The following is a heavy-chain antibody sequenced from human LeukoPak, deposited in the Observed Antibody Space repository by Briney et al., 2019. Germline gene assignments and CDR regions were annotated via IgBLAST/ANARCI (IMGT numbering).Heavy chain of an antibody. D-gene: IGHD5-24*01. Sequence: PGGSLRLSCAASGFTFSNYGMDWVRQAPGKGLEWVSYISFSTTTVYYADSVKGRFTVSRDNGKDSVYLQMNTLRDEDTAMYYCARVGDSHSVNYLDYWGQGTLVTVSS. J-gene: IGHJ4*02. CDR3: ARVGDSHSVNYLDY. CDR1: GFTFSNYG. CDR2: ISFSTTTV. V-gene: IGHV3-48*02.